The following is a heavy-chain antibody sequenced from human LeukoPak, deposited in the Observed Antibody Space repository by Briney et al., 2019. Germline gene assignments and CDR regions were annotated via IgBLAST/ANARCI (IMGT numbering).Heavy chain of an antibody. CDR2: ISGSGTST. D-gene: IGHD3-22*01. CDR3: AKESVKDSSGYYFDY. V-gene: IGHV3-23*01. Sequence: GGSLRLSCAASGFTFSDYFMSWVRQAPGKGLEWVSGISGSGTSTFYADSVKGRFTISRDNSTNTLYLQMNSLRAEDTAVYYCAKESVKDSSGYYFDYWGQGTLVTVSS. CDR1: GFTFSDYF. J-gene: IGHJ4*02.